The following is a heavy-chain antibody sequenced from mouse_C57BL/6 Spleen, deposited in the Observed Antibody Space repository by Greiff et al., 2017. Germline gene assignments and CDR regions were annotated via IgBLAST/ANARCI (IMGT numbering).Heavy chain of an antibody. CDR3: ARSPYYYGSSPYAMDY. D-gene: IGHD1-1*01. CDR1: GYAFSSSW. CDR2: IYPGDGDT. J-gene: IGHJ4*01. V-gene: IGHV1-82*01. Sequence: QVQLQQSGPELVKPGASVKISCKASGYAFSSSWMNWVKQRPGKGLEWIGRIYPGDGDTNYNGKFKGKATLTADKSSSTAYMQLSSLTSEDSAVYFCARSPYYYGSSPYAMDYWGQGTSVTVSS.